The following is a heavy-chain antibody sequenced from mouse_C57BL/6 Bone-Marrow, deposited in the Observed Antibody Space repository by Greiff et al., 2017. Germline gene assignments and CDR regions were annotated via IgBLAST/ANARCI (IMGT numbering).Heavy chain of an antibody. V-gene: IGHV5-4*03. J-gene: IGHJ2*01. D-gene: IGHD1-1*01. Sequence: EVNLVESGGGLVKPGGSLKLSCAASGFTFSSYAMSWVRQTPEKRLEWVATISDGGSYTYYPDNVKGRFTISRDNAKNNLYLQMSHLKSEDTAMYYCARGDYGSSSFDYWGQGTTLTVSS. CDR3: ARGDYGSSSFDY. CDR2: ISDGGSYT. CDR1: GFTFSSYA.